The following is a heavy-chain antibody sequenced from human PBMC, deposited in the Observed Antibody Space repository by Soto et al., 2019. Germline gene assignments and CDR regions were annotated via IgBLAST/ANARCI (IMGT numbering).Heavy chain of an antibody. CDR1: GYTLTSYD. J-gene: IGHJ5*02. CDR3: ARERSRAWSDP. CDR2: MNPNSSNT. D-gene: IGHD6-6*01. Sequence: QVQLVQSGAEVKKPGASVKVSCKASGYTLTSYDINWLRQATGQGLEWMGWMNPNSSNTGYAQKFQGRVTMARITAIRTAYMELSRLISAEPAVSSCARERSRAWSDPWGQGALVTVAS. V-gene: IGHV1-8*01.